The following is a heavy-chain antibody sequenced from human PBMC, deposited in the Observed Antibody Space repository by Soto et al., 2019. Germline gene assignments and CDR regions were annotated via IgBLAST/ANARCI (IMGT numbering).Heavy chain of an antibody. J-gene: IGHJ6*02. CDR2: TYYRSKWYN. Sequence: SQTLSLTCAISGDSVSSNSAAWNWIRQPPSRGLEWLGRTYYRSKWYNDYAVSVKSRITINPDTSKNQFSLQLNSVTPEDTAVYYCARVGAQYSSSWYEGVYYYYGMDVWGQGTTVTV. CDR3: ARVGAQYSSSWYEGVYYYYGMDV. D-gene: IGHD6-13*01. V-gene: IGHV6-1*01. CDR1: GDSVSSNSAA.